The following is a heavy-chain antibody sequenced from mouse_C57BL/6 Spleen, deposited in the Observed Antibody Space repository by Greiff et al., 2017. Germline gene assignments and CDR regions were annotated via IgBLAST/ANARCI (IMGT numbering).Heavy chain of an antibody. V-gene: IGHV1-18*01. D-gene: IGHD1-1*01. CDR3: ARYGSNYEYAMDY. CDR1: GYTFTDYN. J-gene: IGHJ4*01. Sequence: EVQLQQSGPELVKPGASVKIPCKASGYTFTDYNMGWVKQSHGKSHEWIGDINPNNGGTNYNQKFKGQATLTVDKSSSTAYMELRSLTSEDTAVYYCARYGSNYEYAMDYWGRGTSVTVSS. CDR2: INPNNGGT.